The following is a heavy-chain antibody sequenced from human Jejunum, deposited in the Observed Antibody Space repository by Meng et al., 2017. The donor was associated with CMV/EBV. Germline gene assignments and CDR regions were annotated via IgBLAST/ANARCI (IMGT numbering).Heavy chain of an antibody. V-gene: IGHV3-7*01. D-gene: IGHD2-2*03. CDR1: SNFW. J-gene: IGHJ5*02. CDR2: IKNDGSAM. CDR3: VQGGSCISGRCYNLGWLAP. Sequence: SNFWMNWVRQAPGKGLEWVANIKNDGSAMYYVDSVKGRFAISRDNSRNTLYLQLNSLRAEDTAVYHCVQGGSCISGRCYNLGWLAPWGQGTLVTVSS.